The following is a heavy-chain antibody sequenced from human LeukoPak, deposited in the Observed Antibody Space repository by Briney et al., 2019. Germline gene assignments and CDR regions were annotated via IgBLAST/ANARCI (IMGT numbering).Heavy chain of an antibody. CDR2: IIPILGIA. CDR3: ARGDPSHYDYSNYAGV. CDR1: GGTFSSYT. V-gene: IGHV1-69*02. D-gene: IGHD4-11*01. Sequence: ASVKVSCKASGGTFSSYTISWVRQAPGQGLEGMGRIIPILGIANYAQKFKGRVTITGDKYTSTAYMELSSLRSEDTAVYYCARGDPSHYDYSNYAGVWGQGTLVTVSS. J-gene: IGHJ4*02.